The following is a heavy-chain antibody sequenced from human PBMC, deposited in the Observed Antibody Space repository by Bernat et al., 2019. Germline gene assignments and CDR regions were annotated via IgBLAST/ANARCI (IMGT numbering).Heavy chain of an antibody. CDR2: IYYSGST. V-gene: IGHV4-39*01. J-gene: IGHJ5*02. Sequence: QLQLQESGPGLVKPSETLSLTCTVSGGSISSSSYYWGWIRQPPGKGLEWIGSIYYSGSTYYNPSLKSRVTISVDTSKNQFSLKLSSVTAADTAVYYCARTYYDFWSGYYPNNWFDHWGQGTLVTVSS. CDR1: GGSISSSSYY. D-gene: IGHD3-3*01. CDR3: ARTYYDFWSGYYPNNWFDH.